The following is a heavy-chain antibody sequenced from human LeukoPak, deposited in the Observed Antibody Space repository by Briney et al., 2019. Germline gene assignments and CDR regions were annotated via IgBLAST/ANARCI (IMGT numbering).Heavy chain of an antibody. CDR1: GYTFTGYY. Sequence: ASVKVSCKASGYTFTGYYMHWVRQAPGQGLEWMGWINPNSGGTNYAQKFQGRVTMTSDTSISTSYLELSSLRSGDTAVYYCARDGALRYPVDYWGQGTLVTVSS. CDR3: ARDGALRYPVDY. J-gene: IGHJ4*02. D-gene: IGHD3-9*01. CDR2: INPNSGGT. V-gene: IGHV1-2*02.